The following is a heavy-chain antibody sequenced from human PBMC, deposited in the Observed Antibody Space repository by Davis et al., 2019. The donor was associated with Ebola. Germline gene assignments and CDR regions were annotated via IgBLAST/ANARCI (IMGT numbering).Heavy chain of an antibody. D-gene: IGHD6-19*01. CDR2: IIPILGIA. CDR3: AGGIAVAVSDY. Sequence: SVKVSCKASGGTFSSYAISWVRQAPGQGLEWMGRIIPILGIANYAQKFQGRVTITADKSTSTAYMELSSLRSEDTAVYYCAGGIAVAVSDYWGQGTLVTVSS. CDR1: GGTFSSYA. V-gene: IGHV1-69*04. J-gene: IGHJ4*02.